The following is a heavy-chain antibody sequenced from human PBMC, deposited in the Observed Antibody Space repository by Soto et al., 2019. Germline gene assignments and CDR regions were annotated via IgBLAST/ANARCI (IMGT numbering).Heavy chain of an antibody. D-gene: IGHD3-3*01. Sequence: SETLSLTCTVSGVSISSGDYYWCWIRQPPGKGLEWIGYIYNSGSTYHDPSLKSRVTISADTSKNQFSLRLSPVTAADTAAYDCARYSLWSGALGGDVWGQGTTVTVSS. V-gene: IGHV4-30-4*08. J-gene: IGHJ6*02. CDR1: GVSISSGDYY. CDR2: IYNSGST. CDR3: ARYSLWSGALGGDV.